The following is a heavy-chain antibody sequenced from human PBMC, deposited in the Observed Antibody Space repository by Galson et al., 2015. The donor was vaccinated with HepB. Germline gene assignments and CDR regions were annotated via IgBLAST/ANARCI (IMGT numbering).Heavy chain of an antibody. CDR2: ISSNGSSR. CDR3: VKGGLERPVYFDY. Sequence: SLRLSCAASGFTFSTFDMHWVRQAPGKGLEYVSGISSNGSSRYYADSVKGRFTISRDNSKNTLYLQMKSLRAEDTAVYYCVKGGLERPVYFDYWGQGTVVTVSS. CDR1: GFTFSTFD. J-gene: IGHJ4*02. D-gene: IGHD1-1*01. V-gene: IGHV3-64D*06.